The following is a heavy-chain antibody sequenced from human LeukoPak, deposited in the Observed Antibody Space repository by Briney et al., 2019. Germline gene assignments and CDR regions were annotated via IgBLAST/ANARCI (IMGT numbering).Heavy chain of an antibody. D-gene: IGHD1-20*01. J-gene: IGHJ4*02. CDR3: ARDNWNRPPHLVDFDY. CDR2: IRYGRDTV. CDR1: GFTYSIYQ. Sequence: PGDSLPHFCSASGFTYSIYQMLCPRPARERGLEWVSYIRYGRDTVYYAHQEKGRHTISSDNATNSLDVQINGLSADDRAVYYCARDNWNRPPHLVDFDYWGEGALVTVSS. V-gene: IGHV3-48*03.